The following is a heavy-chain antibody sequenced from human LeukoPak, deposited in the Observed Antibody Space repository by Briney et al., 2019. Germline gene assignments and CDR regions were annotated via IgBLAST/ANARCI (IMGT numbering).Heavy chain of an antibody. CDR2: ISSSSSYI. CDR1: GFTFSSYS. D-gene: IGHD6-13*01. J-gene: IGHJ1*01. CDR3: AKGKYSSSDRAEYFQH. V-gene: IGHV3-21*01. Sequence: PGGSLRLSCAASGFTFSSYSMNWVRQAPGKGLEWVSSISSSSSYIYYADSVKGRFTISRDNAKNSLYLQMNSLRAEDTAVYYCAKGKYSSSDRAEYFQHWGQGTLVTVSS.